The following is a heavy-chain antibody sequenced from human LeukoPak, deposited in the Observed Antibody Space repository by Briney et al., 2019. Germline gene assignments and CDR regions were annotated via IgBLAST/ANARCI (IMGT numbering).Heavy chain of an antibody. CDR2: FDPEDGET. D-gene: IGHD1-1*01. Sequence: ASVKVSCKVSGYTLTELSMHWVRQAPGKGLEWMGGFDPEDGETIYAQKFQGRVTMTEDTSTDTAYMELSSLRSEDTAVYYCARDTTGTTGNDFDIWGQGTMVTVSS. CDR1: GYTLTELS. J-gene: IGHJ3*02. CDR3: ARDTTGTTGNDFDI. V-gene: IGHV1-24*01.